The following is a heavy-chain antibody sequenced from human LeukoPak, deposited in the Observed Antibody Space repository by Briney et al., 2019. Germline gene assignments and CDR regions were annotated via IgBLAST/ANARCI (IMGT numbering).Heavy chain of an antibody. CDR2: ISSSSSTI. D-gene: IGHD4-17*01. Sequence: PGGSLRLSCAASGFTFSSYSMNWVRQAPGKGLEWVSYISSSSSTIYYADSVKGRFTISRDNSKNTLYLQMNSLRAEDTAVYYCAKDYGDYALGYFQHWGQGTLVTVSS. CDR3: AKDYGDYALGYFQH. J-gene: IGHJ1*01. CDR1: GFTFSSYS. V-gene: IGHV3-48*01.